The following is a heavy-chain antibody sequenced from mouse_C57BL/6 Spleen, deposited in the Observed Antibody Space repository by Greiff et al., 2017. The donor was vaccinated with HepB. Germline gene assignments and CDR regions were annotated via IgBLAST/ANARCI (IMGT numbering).Heavy chain of an antibody. J-gene: IGHJ4*01. CDR2: INPNNGGT. CDR3: ANYDEGYWAMDY. Sequence: EVQLQQSGPELVKPGASVKISCKASGYTFTDYYMNWVKQSHGKSLEWIGDINPNNGGTSYNQKFKGKATLTVDKSSSTAYMELRSLTSEDSAVYYCANYDEGYWAMDYWGQGTSVTVSS. CDR1: GYTFTDYY. D-gene: IGHD2-4*01. V-gene: IGHV1-26*01.